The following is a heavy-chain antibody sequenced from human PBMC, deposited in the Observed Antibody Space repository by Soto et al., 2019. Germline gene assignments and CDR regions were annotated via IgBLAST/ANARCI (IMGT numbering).Heavy chain of an antibody. CDR2: ISSSRSYT. V-gene: IGHV3-11*06. J-gene: IGHJ3*02. CDR1: GFTLSDYY. CDR3: ARSEQWLVSAFDI. D-gene: IGHD6-19*01. Sequence: PGGSLRLSCAVSGFTLSDYYMSWIRQAPGKGLEWVSYISSSRSYTNYADSVKGRFTISRDNAKNSLYLQMNSLRAEDTAVYYCARSEQWLVSAFDIWGQGTMVTVSS.